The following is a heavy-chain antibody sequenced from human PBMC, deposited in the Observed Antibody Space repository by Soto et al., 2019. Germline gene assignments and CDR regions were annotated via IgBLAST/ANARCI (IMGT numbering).Heavy chain of an antibody. J-gene: IGHJ4*02. V-gene: IGHV4-30-4*01. CDR3: AGQLWFGELYDY. Sequence: SETLSLTCTVSGGSISSGDYYWGWIRQPPGKGLEWIGYIYYSGSTYYNPSLKSRVTISVDTSKDQFSLKLSSVTAADTAVYYRAGQLWFGELYDYWGQGTLVTVSS. CDR2: IYYSGST. D-gene: IGHD3-10*01. CDR1: GGSISSGDYY.